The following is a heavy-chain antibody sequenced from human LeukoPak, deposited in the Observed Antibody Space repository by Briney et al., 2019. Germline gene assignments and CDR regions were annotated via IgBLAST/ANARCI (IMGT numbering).Heavy chain of an antibody. CDR2: IYTSGIT. V-gene: IGHV4-4*07. CDR1: GGSINSYY. D-gene: IGHD1-26*01. Sequence: RPSETLSLTCTVSGGSINSYYWSWIRQPAGKGLEWIGRIYTSGITNYNPSLKSRVTMSVDTSKNQFSLKLNSVTAADTAVYYCARDSMHSAYGDEYWGQATLVTVSS. CDR3: ARDSMHSAYGDEY. J-gene: IGHJ4*02.